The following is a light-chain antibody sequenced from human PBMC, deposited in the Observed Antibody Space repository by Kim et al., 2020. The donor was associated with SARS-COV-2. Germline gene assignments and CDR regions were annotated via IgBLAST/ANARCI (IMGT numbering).Light chain of an antibody. V-gene: IGLV2-23*02. CDR2: EVS. CDR1: SSDVGSYNL. J-gene: IGLJ2*01. CDR3: CSAAGSTTLV. Sequence: QSALTQPASVSGSPGQSITISCTGTSSDVGSYNLVSWYQQYPDKAPQLIIFEVSQRPSGVSDRFSGSKSGDTASLTISGLQAEDEADYYCCSAAGSTTLVFGGGTKVTVL.